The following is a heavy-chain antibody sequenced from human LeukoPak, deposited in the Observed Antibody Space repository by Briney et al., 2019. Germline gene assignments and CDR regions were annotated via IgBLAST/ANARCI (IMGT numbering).Heavy chain of an antibody. D-gene: IGHD6-19*01. CDR2: INHSGST. CDR1: GGSFSGYY. CDR3: ASHNSGNYYYYGMDV. J-gene: IGHJ6*02. V-gene: IGHV4-34*01. Sequence: PSETLSLTCAVYGGSFSGYYWGWIRQPPGKGLEWIGEINHSGSTNYNPSLKSRVTISADTSKNRFSLKLSSVTAADTAVYYCASHNSGNYYYYGMDVWGQGTTVTVSS.